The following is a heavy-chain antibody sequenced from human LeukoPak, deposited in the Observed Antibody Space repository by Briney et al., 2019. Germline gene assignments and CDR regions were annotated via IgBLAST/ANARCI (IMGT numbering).Heavy chain of an antibody. CDR3: AREMTYGGNSYYFDY. V-gene: IGHV1-46*01. CDR1: GYTFTSYY. Sequence: GASVKVSCKASGYTFTSYYMHWLRQAPGQGLEWMGVINPSGGSTGFAQMFQGRVSMTRDTSTSTVYMELSSLRSEDSAVYYCAREMTYGGNSYYFDYWGQGTLVTVSS. J-gene: IGHJ4*02. D-gene: IGHD4-23*01. CDR2: INPSGGST.